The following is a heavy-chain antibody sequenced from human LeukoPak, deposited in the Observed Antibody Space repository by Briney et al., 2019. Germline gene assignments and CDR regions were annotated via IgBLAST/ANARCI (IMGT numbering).Heavy chain of an antibody. J-gene: IGHJ3*02. CDR2: IYTSGST. D-gene: IGHD3-22*01. V-gene: IGHV4-61*02. Sequence: PSQTLSLTCTVSGGSISSGSYYWSWIRQPAGKGLEWIGRIYTSGSTNYNPSLKSRVTISVDTSKNQFSLKLSSVTAADTAVYYCANQYYYDSSGYYDAFDIWGQGTMVTVSS. CDR1: GGSISSGSYY. CDR3: ANQYYYDSSGYYDAFDI.